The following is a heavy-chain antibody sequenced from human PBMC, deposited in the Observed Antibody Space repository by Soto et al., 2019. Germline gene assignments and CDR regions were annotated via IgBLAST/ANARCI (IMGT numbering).Heavy chain of an antibody. J-gene: IGHJ6*02. D-gene: IGHD6-13*01. V-gene: IGHV4-34*01. CDR1: GGSFSGYY. CDR3: ARGRGSSWYYYYYGMDV. Sequence: SETLSLTCAVYGGSFSGYYWSWIRQPPGKGLEWIGEINHSGSTNYNPSLKSRVTISVDTSKDQFSLKLSSVTAADTAVYYCARGRGSSWYYYYYGMDVWGQGTTVTVSS. CDR2: INHSGST.